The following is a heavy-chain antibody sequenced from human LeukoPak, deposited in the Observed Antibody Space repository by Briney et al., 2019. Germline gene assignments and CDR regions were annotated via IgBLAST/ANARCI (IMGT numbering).Heavy chain of an antibody. Sequence: GGSLRLSCAASGFTFSSYWMHWVRQAPGKGLVWVSRINSDGSTTSYADSVKGRFTISRDNAKNTLYLQMNSLRAEDTAVYYCAKDPPYYDFWSGSFDYWGQGTLVTVSS. CDR2: INSDGSTT. CDR1: GFTFSSYW. J-gene: IGHJ4*02. D-gene: IGHD3-3*01. CDR3: AKDPPYYDFWSGSFDY. V-gene: IGHV3-74*01.